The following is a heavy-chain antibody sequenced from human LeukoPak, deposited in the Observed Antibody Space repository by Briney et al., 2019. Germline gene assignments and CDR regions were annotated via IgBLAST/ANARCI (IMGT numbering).Heavy chain of an antibody. V-gene: IGHV3-7*03. Sequence: GGSLRLSCVGSGFTFSRYWLNWVRQAPGKGLEWVANMNQDGSEIYYLDSVKGRFTISRDNAKNSVYLQMNGLKAEDTAVYYCARESGLWFGELSDYWGQGTLVTVSS. CDR2: MNQDGSEI. D-gene: IGHD3-10*01. J-gene: IGHJ4*02. CDR1: GFTFSRYW. CDR3: ARESGLWFGELSDY.